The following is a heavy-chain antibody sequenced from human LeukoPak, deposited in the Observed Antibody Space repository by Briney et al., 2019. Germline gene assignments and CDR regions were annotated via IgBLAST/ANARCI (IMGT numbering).Heavy chain of an antibody. CDR2: ISDDGRNI. CDR1: GFTFSSYA. V-gene: IGHV3-30*01. D-gene: IGHD3-10*01. CDR3: ARCPGSGTSSYYYYYMDV. Sequence: QAGGSLRLSCAASGFTFSSYAMHWVRQAPGKWLEWVAIISDDGRNIYYADSVKGRFTISRDNSKNELFLQMNSLRAEDTAVYYCARCPGSGTSSYYYYYMDVWGKGTTVTVPS. J-gene: IGHJ6*03.